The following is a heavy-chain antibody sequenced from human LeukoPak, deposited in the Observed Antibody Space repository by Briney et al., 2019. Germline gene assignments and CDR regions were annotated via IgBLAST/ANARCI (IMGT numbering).Heavy chain of an antibody. J-gene: IGHJ4*02. CDR2: INPDGIKR. Sequence: TGGSLRLSCAASGFTFSSYWMNWARQAPGKGLEWVASINPDGIKRYSADSVKGRFTISRDNARNSLYLQMDSLRVEDTAFYYCARDLAFSRLDYWGQGVLVTVSS. D-gene: IGHD2/OR15-2a*01. CDR3: ARDLAFSRLDY. CDR1: GFTFSSYW. V-gene: IGHV3-7*01.